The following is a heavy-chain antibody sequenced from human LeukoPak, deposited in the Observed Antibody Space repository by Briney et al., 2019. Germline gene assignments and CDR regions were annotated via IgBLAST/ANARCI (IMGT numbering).Heavy chain of an antibody. CDR3: ARAGYYYDSSGLPNAFDI. Sequence: GGSLRLSCAASGFTFSSYSMNWVRQAPGKGPEWVSSISSSSSYIYYADSEKGRFTISRDNAKNSLYLQMNSLRAEDTAGDYCARAGYYYDSSGLPNAFDIWGQGTMVTVSS. CDR2: ISSSSSYI. CDR1: GFTFSSYS. J-gene: IGHJ3*02. D-gene: IGHD3-22*01. V-gene: IGHV3-21*01.